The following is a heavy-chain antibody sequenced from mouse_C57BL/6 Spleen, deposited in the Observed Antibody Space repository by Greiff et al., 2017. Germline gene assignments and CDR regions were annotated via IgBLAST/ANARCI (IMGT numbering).Heavy chain of an antibody. CDR1: GYTFTDYN. CDR3: ARGAKGYDEDFDY. CDR2: INPNNGGT. Sequence: VQLQQSGPELVKPGASVKIPCKASGYTFTDYNMDWVKQSHGKSLEWIGDINPNNGGTIYNQKFKGKATLTVDKSSSTAYMELRSLTSEDTAVYYCARGAKGYDEDFDYWGQGTTRTVSS. D-gene: IGHD2-2*01. V-gene: IGHV1-18*01. J-gene: IGHJ2*01.